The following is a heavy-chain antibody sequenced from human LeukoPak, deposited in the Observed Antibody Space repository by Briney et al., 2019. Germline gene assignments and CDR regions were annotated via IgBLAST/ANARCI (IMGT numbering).Heavy chain of an antibody. J-gene: IGHJ4*02. V-gene: IGHV1-8*01. CDR3: ARGMGTTATTEFDY. Sequence: ASVKVSCKASGYTFTSYDINWVRQATGQGLEWMGWMNPNSGNTGYAQKFQGRVTMTRNTSISTAYMELSSLRSEDTAVYYCARGMGTTATTEFDYWGQGTLVTVSS. CDR1: GYTFTSYD. CDR2: MNPNSGNT. D-gene: IGHD4-17*01.